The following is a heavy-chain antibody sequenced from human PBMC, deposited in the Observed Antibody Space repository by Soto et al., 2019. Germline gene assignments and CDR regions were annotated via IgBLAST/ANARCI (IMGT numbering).Heavy chain of an antibody. V-gene: IGHV3-74*01. D-gene: IGHD2-2*01. Sequence: VGSLRLSCAASGFTFSGDCMHWVRQGAGKGLVWVSRINMDGSSTNYADSVKGRFTISRDNAKNTLYLQMNSLRVDDTAVYYCARGPRGLYHHDYWGQGALVTVSS. CDR2: INMDGSST. CDR3: ARGPRGLYHHDY. CDR1: GFTFSGDC. J-gene: IGHJ4*02.